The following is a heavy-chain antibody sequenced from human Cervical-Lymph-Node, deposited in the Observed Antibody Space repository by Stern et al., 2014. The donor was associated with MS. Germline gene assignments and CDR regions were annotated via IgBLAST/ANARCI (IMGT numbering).Heavy chain of an antibody. CDR1: GGSISSGGYS. V-gene: IGHV4-30-2*01. D-gene: IGHD6-13*01. CDR2: IYHSGST. J-gene: IGHJ3*02. Sequence: QVQLQESGSGLVKPSQTLSLTCAVSGGSISSGGYSWSWIRQAPGKGLECIGYIYHSGSTYYNPSLQSRVIITVGRTKNQFFLKMSSVTAADPAVYYGARVVSSSWYGDAFDIWGQGTMVTVSS. CDR3: ARVVSSSWYGDAFDI.